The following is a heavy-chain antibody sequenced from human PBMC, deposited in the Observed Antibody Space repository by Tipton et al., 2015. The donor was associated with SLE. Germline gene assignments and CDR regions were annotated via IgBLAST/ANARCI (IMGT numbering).Heavy chain of an antibody. Sequence: TLSLTCTVSGGSISSSYLWGWIRLSPGEGLAWIGSISYTGSTYYNPSLKSRVTISVDMSKNQFSLKLTSVTAADMAIYYCAGGLAVAGTRDYWGQGTLVTVSS. V-gene: IGHV4-39*07. J-gene: IGHJ4*02. CDR1: GGSISSSYL. D-gene: IGHD6-19*01. CDR2: ISYTGST. CDR3: AGGLAVAGTRDY.